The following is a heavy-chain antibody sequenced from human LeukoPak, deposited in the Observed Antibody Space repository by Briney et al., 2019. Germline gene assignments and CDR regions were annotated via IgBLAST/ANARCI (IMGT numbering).Heavy chain of an antibody. Sequence: GASVKVSCKASGYTFTSYHITWVRQAPGQGLEWMGWISGYNGNTNYAQKFQGRVTMTRDTSISTAYMVLNRLRSDDTAVYYCAREYYYGSGNYYNRIDYWGQGTLVTVSS. CDR2: ISGYNGNT. D-gene: IGHD3-10*01. CDR3: AREYYYGSGNYYNRIDY. V-gene: IGHV1-18*01. CDR1: GYTFTSYH. J-gene: IGHJ4*02.